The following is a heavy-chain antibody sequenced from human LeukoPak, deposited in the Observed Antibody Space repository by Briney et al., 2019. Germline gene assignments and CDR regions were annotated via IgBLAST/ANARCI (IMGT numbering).Heavy chain of an antibody. CDR1: GFTFSGYG. V-gene: IGHV3-21*01. CDR2: ISSSSSYI. Sequence: GGSLRLSCAASGFTFSGYGMHWVRQAPGKGLEWVSSISSSSSYIYYADSVKGRFTISRDNAKNSLYLQMNSLRAEDTAVYYCARDVLGGDYVIYYGMDVWGQGTTVTVSS. J-gene: IGHJ6*02. D-gene: IGHD4-17*01. CDR3: ARDVLGGDYVIYYGMDV.